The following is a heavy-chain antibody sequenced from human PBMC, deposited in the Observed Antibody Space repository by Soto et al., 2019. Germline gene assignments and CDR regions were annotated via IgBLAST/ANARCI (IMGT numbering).Heavy chain of an antibody. CDR2: IYWDDDK. Sequence: QITLKESGPTLVKPTQTLTLTCTFSGFSLSTSGVGVGWIRQPPGKALEWLALIYWDDDKRYSPSLKSRLTITKDTSKNQEVLTMTNIDPVDTATYYCAPRNYDFWSAHNWFDPWGQGTLVTVSS. CDR3: APRNYDFWSAHNWFDP. CDR1: GFSLSTSGVG. J-gene: IGHJ5*02. D-gene: IGHD3-3*01. V-gene: IGHV2-5*02.